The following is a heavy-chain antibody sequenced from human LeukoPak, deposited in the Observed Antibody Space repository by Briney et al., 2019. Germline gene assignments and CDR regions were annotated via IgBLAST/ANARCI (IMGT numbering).Heavy chain of an antibody. CDR2: ITSTSTT. CDR3: ARGGYCGSTRCHVFNAFDI. CDR1: GFTFTSHE. V-gene: IGHV3-48*03. Sequence: GGSLRLSCAASGFTFTSHEMIWVRQAPGKGLEWVSYITSTSTTYYADSVKGRFTISRDNAKNSLYLQMNTVRAEDTATYYCARGGYCGSTRCHVFNAFDIWGQGTMVTVSS. D-gene: IGHD2-2*01. J-gene: IGHJ3*02.